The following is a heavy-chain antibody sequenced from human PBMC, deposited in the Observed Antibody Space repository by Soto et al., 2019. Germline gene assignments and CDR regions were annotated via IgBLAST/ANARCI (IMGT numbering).Heavy chain of an antibody. CDR1: GFIFSSYA. D-gene: IGHD6-19*01. CDR2: ISYDGSNK. Sequence: GGALRRSCSASGFIFSSYAMHWVRQAPGKGLGWVAFISYDGSNKYYADAVKGRFTISRDNSKNTLYLQMNSLRAEDTAVYYCARASQQWLASYYYTLDVWGQGTTVTVSS. J-gene: IGHJ6*02. V-gene: IGHV3-30-3*01. CDR3: ARASQQWLASYYYTLDV.